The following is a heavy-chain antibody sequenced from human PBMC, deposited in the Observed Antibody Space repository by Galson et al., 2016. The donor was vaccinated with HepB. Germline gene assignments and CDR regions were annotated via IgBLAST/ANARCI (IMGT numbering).Heavy chain of an antibody. CDR1: GDSVSSNIAG. V-gene: IGHV6-1*01. CDR2: TYYRSKWSS. D-gene: IGHD3-16*01. Sequence: CAISGDSVSSNIAGWNWIRQSPSRGLEWLGRTYYRSKWSSDYADSVRSRLTISADTSKNQFSLQLNSVTPEDTAVYYCTRAVHLGRGFNTWGQGTLVTVSS. CDR3: TRAVHLGRGFNT. J-gene: IGHJ5*02.